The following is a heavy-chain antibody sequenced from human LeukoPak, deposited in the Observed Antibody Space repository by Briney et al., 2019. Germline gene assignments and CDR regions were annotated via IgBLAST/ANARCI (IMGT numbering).Heavy chain of an antibody. D-gene: IGHD6-19*01. J-gene: IGHJ3*02. CDR1: GGSISSYY. V-gene: IGHV4-39*01. CDR2: IYYSGST. Sequence: PSETLSLTCTVSGGSISSYYWGWIRQPPGKGLEWIGSIYYSGSTYYNPSLKSRVTISVDTSKNQFSLKLNSVTAADTAVYYCAKYSSGWYGFGSDAFDIWGQGTMVTASS. CDR3: AKYSSGWYGFGSDAFDI.